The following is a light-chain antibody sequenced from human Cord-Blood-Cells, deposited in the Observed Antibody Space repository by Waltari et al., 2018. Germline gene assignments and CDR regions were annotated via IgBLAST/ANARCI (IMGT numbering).Light chain of an antibody. CDR3: QQYNNWPLT. Sequence: EIVMTQSPATLSVSPGERATVSCRASQSVSSNLAWYQQKPGQAPRLRIDGASTRANGIPGRFSGSGSGTELTLTISSLQSEDFAVYYCQQYNNWPLTFGGGTKVEIK. CDR1: QSVSSN. CDR2: GAS. V-gene: IGKV3-15*01. J-gene: IGKJ4*01.